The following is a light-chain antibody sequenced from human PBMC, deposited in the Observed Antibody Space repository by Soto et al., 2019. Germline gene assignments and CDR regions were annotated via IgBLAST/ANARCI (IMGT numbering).Light chain of an antibody. CDR3: MQGTRWLWT. CDR1: QSLVFSDGNTY. V-gene: IGKV2-30*01. Sequence: DVVLTQSPLSLPVALGQPASISCRSSQSLVFSDGNTYLNWFHQRPGQSTRRLIYKVSNRDSGVPDRFSGSGSGTDFTLKISRVEAEDVGVYYCMQGTRWLWTFGQGTKMEIK. J-gene: IGKJ1*01. CDR2: KVS.